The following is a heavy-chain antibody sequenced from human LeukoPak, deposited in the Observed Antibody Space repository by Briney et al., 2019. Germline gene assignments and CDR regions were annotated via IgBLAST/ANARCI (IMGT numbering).Heavy chain of an antibody. Sequence: GGSLRPSCAASGFTFSDSAMTWVRQAPGKGLEGVASISGFGTDTYYADSVKGRFTISRDNSKNTLYLQMNSLRAEDTAIYYCAKDITGYNRPLDHWGQGTLVTVSS. V-gene: IGHV3-23*01. D-gene: IGHD1-14*01. CDR3: AKDITGYNRPLDH. CDR2: ISGFGTDT. J-gene: IGHJ4*02. CDR1: GFTFSDSA.